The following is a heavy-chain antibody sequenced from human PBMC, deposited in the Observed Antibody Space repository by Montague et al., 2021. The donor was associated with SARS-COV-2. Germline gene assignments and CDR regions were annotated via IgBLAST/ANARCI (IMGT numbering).Heavy chain of an antibody. CDR3: ARDQTVLEWIWYGMDV. Sequence: SETLSLTCAVYGGFFSTYYWAWIRQSPGKGLEWIGNIDHSGNTNYNPSXXSGVSISVDTSASQFSLYLTYVTAADAAVYYCARDQTVLEWIWYGMDVWGPGTTVTVSS. CDR1: GGFFSTYY. J-gene: IGHJ6*02. CDR2: IDHSGNT. D-gene: IGHD3-3*01. V-gene: IGHV4-34*01.